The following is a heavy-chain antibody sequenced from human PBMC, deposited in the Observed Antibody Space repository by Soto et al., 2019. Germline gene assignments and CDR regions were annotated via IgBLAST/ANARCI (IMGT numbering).Heavy chain of an antibody. CDR2: ISSSGTSM. V-gene: IGHV3-11*01. J-gene: IGHJ1*01. CDR1: GFTFSDYY. D-gene: IGHD1-1*01. CDR3: ARLESGAEH. Sequence: PGGSLRLSCAASGFTFSDYYMSWIRQAAGKGLEWVSYISSSGTSMYYADSVRGRFTISRDNAKNSLYLQMNSLRAEDTAVYYSARLESGAEHWSQGTLVTVSS.